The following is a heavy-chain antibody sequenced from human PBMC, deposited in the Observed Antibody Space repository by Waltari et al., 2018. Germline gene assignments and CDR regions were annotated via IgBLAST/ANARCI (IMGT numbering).Heavy chain of an antibody. Sequence: EVQLLESGGGLVPPGGSLSLSCADSGFSFDTHAMTWVRQAPGQGRKWASTISSSSAGTYYADSVKGRFTISRDNSKSAFYLQMDGLTVEDTAVYFCARGGFGTTYIFDHWGQGVLVTVSS. V-gene: IGHV3-23*01. J-gene: IGHJ4*02. CDR1: GFSFDTHA. CDR3: ARGGFGTTYIFDH. CDR2: ISSSSAGT. D-gene: IGHD3-10*01.